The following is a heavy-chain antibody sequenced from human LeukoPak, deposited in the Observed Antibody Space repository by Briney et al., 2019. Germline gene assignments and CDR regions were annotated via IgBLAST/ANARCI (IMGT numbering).Heavy chain of an antibody. D-gene: IGHD3-22*01. Sequence: PSETLSLTCNASGVSISSYYWSWIRQPPGKGLEWIGYIFHRGSTNYNPSLKSRVTISVDTSKNHFSLKLSSVTAADTAVYYCAGDAYYYDSSGSRLFDYWGQGTLVTVSS. CDR2: IFHRGST. V-gene: IGHV4-59*01. CDR1: GVSISSYY. CDR3: AGDAYYYDSSGSRLFDY. J-gene: IGHJ4*02.